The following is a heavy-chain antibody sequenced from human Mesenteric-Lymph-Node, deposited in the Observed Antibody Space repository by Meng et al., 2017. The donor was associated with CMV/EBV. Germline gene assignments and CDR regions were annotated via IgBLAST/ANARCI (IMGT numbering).Heavy chain of an antibody. V-gene: IGHV4-61*08. CDR2: IYGTGIT. Sequence: QVLLQEWAPGLVKPSETLSLTCIVSGVSVTSGAYHWSWIRQSPGKGLEWIGYIYGTGITIYNPSLKSRVTILLETSKNQFSLKLNSVTTADTAVYYCAKSRSSTPGIVDDWGQGTLVTVSS. CDR3: AKSRSSTPGIVDD. J-gene: IGHJ4*02. CDR1: GVSVTSGAYH. D-gene: IGHD2/OR15-2a*01.